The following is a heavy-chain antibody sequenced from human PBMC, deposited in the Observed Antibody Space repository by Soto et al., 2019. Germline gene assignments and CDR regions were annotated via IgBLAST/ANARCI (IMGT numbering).Heavy chain of an antibody. J-gene: IGHJ2*01. Sequence: QVQLQESGPGLVKPSQTLSLTCTVSGGSISSGGSYWSWIRQHPGKGLEWIGYIYYSGSTYYNPSLQSRDTISVDTSKNQFSLRLSSATAAVTAVYYCARELGDSSGYYRYWYFDLWGRGTLVTVSS. V-gene: IGHV4-31*03. CDR3: ARELGDSSGYYRYWYFDL. D-gene: IGHD3-22*01. CDR2: IYYSGST. CDR1: GGSISSGGSY.